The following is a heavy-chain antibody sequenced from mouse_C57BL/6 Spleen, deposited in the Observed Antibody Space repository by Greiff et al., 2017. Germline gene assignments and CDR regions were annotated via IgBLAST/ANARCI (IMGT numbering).Heavy chain of an antibody. Sequence: VQLQQSGAELARPGASVKMSCKASGYTFTSYTTHWVKQRPGQGLEWIGYINPSSGYTKYNQKFKDKATLTADKSSSTAYMQLSSLTSEDSAVYYCAIITTVEGYFDVWGTGTTVTVSS. CDR1: GYTFTSYT. CDR3: AIITTVEGYFDV. J-gene: IGHJ1*03. V-gene: IGHV1-4*01. D-gene: IGHD1-1*01. CDR2: INPSSGYT.